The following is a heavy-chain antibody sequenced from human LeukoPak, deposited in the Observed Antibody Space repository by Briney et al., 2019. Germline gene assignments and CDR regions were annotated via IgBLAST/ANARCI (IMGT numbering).Heavy chain of an antibody. V-gene: IGHV3-15*01. CDR3: IFSAAGPAY. CDR1: GFTFSDYY. CDR2: IRGKTDGGTP. Sequence: GGSLRLSCAASGFTFSDYYMTWVRQAPGKGLEWVGRIRGKTDGGTPDYAAPVKGRFTISRDQSEDTLYLQVNSLKTEDTAVYYCIFSAAGPAYWGQGVLVTVSS. J-gene: IGHJ4*02. D-gene: IGHD6-13*01.